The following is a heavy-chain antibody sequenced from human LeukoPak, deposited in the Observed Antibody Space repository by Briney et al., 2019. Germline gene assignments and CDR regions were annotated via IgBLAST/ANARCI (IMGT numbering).Heavy chain of an antibody. J-gene: IGHJ3*02. Sequence: ASVKVSFKASGYTFTSYGISWVRQAPGQGLEWMGWISAYNGNTNYAQKLQGRVTMTTDTSTSTAYMELRSLRSDDTAVYYCARDLLVGSGWAYDAFDIWGQGTMVTVSS. CDR3: ARDLLVGSGWAYDAFDI. D-gene: IGHD6-19*01. CDR2: ISAYNGNT. V-gene: IGHV1-18*04. CDR1: GYTFTSYG.